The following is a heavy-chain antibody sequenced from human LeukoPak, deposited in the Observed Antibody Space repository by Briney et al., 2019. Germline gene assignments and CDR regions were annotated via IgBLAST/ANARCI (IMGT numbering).Heavy chain of an antibody. D-gene: IGHD4-17*01. V-gene: IGHV3-23*01. CDR2: IGGSGGTT. CDR1: GFTFSIYA. J-gene: IGHJ4*02. CDR3: ARDVYGDYANDY. Sequence: GASLRLSCAASGFTFSIYAMSWVRQAPGKGLEWVSAIGGSGGTTYYADSVKGRFTISRDNFKNTLYLQMNSLRAEDTAVYYCARDVYGDYANDYWGQGTLVTVSS.